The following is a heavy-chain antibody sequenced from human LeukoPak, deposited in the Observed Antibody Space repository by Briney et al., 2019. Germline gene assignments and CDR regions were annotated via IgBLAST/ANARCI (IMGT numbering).Heavy chain of an antibody. CDR1: GFTFSSYA. V-gene: IGHV3-23*01. Sequence: GASLRLSCAASGFTFSSYAMSWVRQAPGKGREWVSAISGSGGSTYYADSVKGRFTISRDNSKNTLYLQMNSVRADDTVVYYCAKDGDCYDSPHLDDWGQGTLVTGSS. CDR2: ISGSGGST. D-gene: IGHD3-22*01. J-gene: IGHJ4*02. CDR3: AKDGDCYDSPHLDD.